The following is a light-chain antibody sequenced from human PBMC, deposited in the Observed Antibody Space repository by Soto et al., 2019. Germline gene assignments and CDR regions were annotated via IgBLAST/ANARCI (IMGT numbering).Light chain of an antibody. CDR1: SSDVGSSNL. CDR2: EVS. Sequence: QSALTQPASVSGSPGQSITFSCTGTSSDVGSSNLVSWYQQHPGKAPKLLIYEVSKRPSGVSNRFSGSKSGNTASLTISGLHAEDEADYYCCSYAGSSTHVFGTGTKVTV. CDR3: CSYAGSSTHV. V-gene: IGLV2-23*02. J-gene: IGLJ1*01.